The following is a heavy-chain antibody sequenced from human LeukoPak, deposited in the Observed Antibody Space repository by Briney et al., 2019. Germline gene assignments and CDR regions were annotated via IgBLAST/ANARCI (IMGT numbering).Heavy chain of an antibody. J-gene: IGHJ4*02. Sequence: GGSLRLSCAASGFTFSSYSMNWVRQAPGKGLEWVSSISSSSSYIYYADSVKGRFTISRDNAKNSLYLQMNSLRAEDTAVYYCAREEGGKLGIDYYFDYWGQGTLVTVSS. D-gene: IGHD7-27*01. CDR3: AREEGGKLGIDYYFDY. V-gene: IGHV3-21*01. CDR1: GFTFSSYS. CDR2: ISSSSSYI.